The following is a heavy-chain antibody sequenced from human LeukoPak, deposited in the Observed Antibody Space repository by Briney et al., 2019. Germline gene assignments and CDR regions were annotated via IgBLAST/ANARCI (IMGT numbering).Heavy chain of an antibody. J-gene: IGHJ4*02. V-gene: IGHV3-21*01. CDR3: ARGKAARPNYFDY. Sequence: PGGSLRLSCAASGFTFSSYGMSWVRQAPGKGLEWVSSISSSSSYIYYADSVKGRFTMSRDNAKNSLYLQMNSLRAEDTAVYYCARGKAARPNYFDYWGQGTLVTVSS. CDR2: ISSSSSYI. CDR1: GFTFSSYG. D-gene: IGHD6-6*01.